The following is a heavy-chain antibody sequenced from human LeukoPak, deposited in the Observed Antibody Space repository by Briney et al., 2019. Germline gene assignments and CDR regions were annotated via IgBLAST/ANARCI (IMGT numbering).Heavy chain of an antibody. D-gene: IGHD3-16*01. Sequence: GESLKISCKASEYSFTTYWIGWVRQTPEKGLEWIGVVYPGDSDTRYNPPFQGQVTISADKSINTAFLQWSSLKVSDTAMYYCVRPAGGHYDYYYMDVWGKGTAVSVSS. CDR3: VRPAGGHYDYYYMDV. V-gene: IGHV5-51*01. CDR1: EYSFTTYW. CDR2: VYPGDSDT. J-gene: IGHJ6*03.